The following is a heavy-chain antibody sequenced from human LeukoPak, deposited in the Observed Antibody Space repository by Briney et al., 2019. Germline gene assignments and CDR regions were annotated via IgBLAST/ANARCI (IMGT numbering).Heavy chain of an antibody. CDR2: ISYDGSNK. Sequence: GGSLRLSCAASGFTFSSYGMHWVRQAPGKGLEWVAVISYDGSNKYYADSVKGRFIISRDNSKNTLYLQMNSLRAEDTAVYYCAKGVGANDYWGQGTLVTVSS. CDR3: AKGVGANDY. D-gene: IGHD1-26*01. V-gene: IGHV3-30*18. CDR1: GFTFSSYG. J-gene: IGHJ4*02.